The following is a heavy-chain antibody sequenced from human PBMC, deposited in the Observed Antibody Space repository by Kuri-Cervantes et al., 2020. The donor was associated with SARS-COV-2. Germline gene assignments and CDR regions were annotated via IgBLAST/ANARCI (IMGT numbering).Heavy chain of an antibody. D-gene: IGHD6-6*01. J-gene: IGHJ4*02. V-gene: IGHV3-53*01. CDR3: ARGSSSTYFDY. CDR2: IYSGGST. CDR1: GFTVSSNY. Sequence: GGSLRLSCAASGFTVSSNYMSWVRQAPGKGLEWVSVIYSGGSTYYADSVKGRFTISRDNSKNTLYLQMNSPRAEDTAVYYCARGSSSTYFDYWGQGTLVTVSS.